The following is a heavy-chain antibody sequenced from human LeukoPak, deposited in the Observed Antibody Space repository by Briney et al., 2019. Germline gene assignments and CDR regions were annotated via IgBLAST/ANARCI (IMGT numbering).Heavy chain of an antibody. Sequence: GESLKISCKASGYSLTSYWIGWVRQLPGKGLEWMGIIYPGDSDTRYSPSFQGHVTFSVDKSISTAYLQWSGLKASDTAMYYCARHRGFYDGSAAYLYYFDYSGQGTLVTVSP. J-gene: IGHJ4*02. CDR3: ARHRGFYDGSAAYLYYFDY. CDR1: GYSLTSYW. D-gene: IGHD3-22*01. V-gene: IGHV5-51*01. CDR2: IYPGDSDT.